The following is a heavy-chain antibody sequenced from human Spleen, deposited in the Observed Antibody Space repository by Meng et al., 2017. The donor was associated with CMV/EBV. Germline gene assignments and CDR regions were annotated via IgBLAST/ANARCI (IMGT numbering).Heavy chain of an antibody. CDR1: GYSITNNNW. V-gene: IGHV4-4*02. D-gene: IGHD3-22*01. Sequence: SETLSLTCAISGYSITNNNWWSWVRQPPGKGLEWIGEIYHGGKTNYNPSLTSRLTISVDRSKNQFSLRLNSVTAADTAVYYCARGDYDGEYWGQGTLVTVSS. J-gene: IGHJ4*02. CDR2: IYHGGKT. CDR3: ARGDYDGEY.